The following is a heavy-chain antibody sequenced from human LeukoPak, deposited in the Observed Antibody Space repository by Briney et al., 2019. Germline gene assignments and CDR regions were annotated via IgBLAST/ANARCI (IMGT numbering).Heavy chain of an antibody. V-gene: IGHV3-7*01. J-gene: IGHJ4*02. CDR1: GFTFSSYW. D-gene: IGHD3-22*01. Sequence: PGGSLRLSCAASGFTFSSYWMSWVRQAPGKGLEWVANIKQDGSEKYYVDSVKGRFTISRDHSKNTLYLQMNSLRAEDTAVYYCASYGGSSGYDYWGQGTLVTVSS. CDR2: IKQDGSEK. CDR3: ASYGGSSGYDY.